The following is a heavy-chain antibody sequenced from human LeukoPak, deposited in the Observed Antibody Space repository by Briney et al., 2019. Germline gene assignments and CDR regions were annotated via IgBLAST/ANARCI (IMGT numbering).Heavy chain of an antibody. Sequence: ALVKVSCKASGYTFTGYYMHWVRQAPGQGLEWMGWINPNSGGTNYAQKFQGRVTMTRDTSISTAYMELSRLRSDDTAVYYCARVTMVRGVILGGWGQGTLVTVSS. V-gene: IGHV1-2*02. J-gene: IGHJ4*02. CDR1: GYTFTGYY. D-gene: IGHD3-10*01. CDR2: INPNSGGT. CDR3: ARVTMVRGVILGG.